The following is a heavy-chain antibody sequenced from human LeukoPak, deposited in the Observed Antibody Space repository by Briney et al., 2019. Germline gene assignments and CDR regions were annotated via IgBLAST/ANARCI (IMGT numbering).Heavy chain of an antibody. CDR3: ARVGYDFWSGFLNDAFDI. CDR1: GYTFTSYA. Sequence: ASVKVSCKGSGYTFTSYAMNWVRQEPGQGLEWMGWINTNTGIPTYAEGLTGRFVVCWGTSVSTAYLPISSLQAEDTAVYYCARVGYDFWSGFLNDAFDIWGQGTMVTVSS. V-gene: IGHV7-4-1*02. CDR2: INTNTGIP. D-gene: IGHD3-3*01. J-gene: IGHJ3*02.